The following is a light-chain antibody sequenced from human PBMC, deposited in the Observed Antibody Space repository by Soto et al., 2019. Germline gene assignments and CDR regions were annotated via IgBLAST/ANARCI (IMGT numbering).Light chain of an antibody. CDR3: HQSYNTPLT. CDR1: QIIDNY. V-gene: IGKV1-39*01. CDR2: AAS. Sequence: IQMAQSPSSLSASVGYRVTITWLASQIIDNYLNRYQQKPEKAPKLLIYAASSLQSGVPSRFGGSGSGTDLTLTISSLEPEDFATYYCHQSYNTPLTFGAGNKGDSK. J-gene: IGKJ4*02.